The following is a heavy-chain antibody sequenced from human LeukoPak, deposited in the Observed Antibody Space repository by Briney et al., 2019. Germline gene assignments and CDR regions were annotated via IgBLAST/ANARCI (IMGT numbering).Heavy chain of an antibody. Sequence: GGSLRLSCAASGFTFSSYAMSWVRPAPGKGLEWVSAISGSGASTYYADSVKGRFTISRDNSKNTLYLQMNSLRAEDTAIYYCAKGLDSSGYSKYYFDYWGQGTLVTVSS. CDR1: GFTFSSYA. CDR2: ISGSGAST. V-gene: IGHV3-23*01. D-gene: IGHD3-22*01. CDR3: AKGLDSSGYSKYYFDY. J-gene: IGHJ4*02.